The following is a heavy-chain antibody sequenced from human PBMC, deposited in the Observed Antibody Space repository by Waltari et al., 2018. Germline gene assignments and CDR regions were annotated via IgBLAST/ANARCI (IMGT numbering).Heavy chain of an antibody. D-gene: IGHD4-17*01. CDR1: GGSISSYY. Sequence: QVQLQESGPGLVKPSETLSLTCTVSGGSISSYYWSWIRQPPGKGLEWIGYIYYSGSTNYNPSLKSRVTISVDTSKNQFSLKLSSVTAADTAVYYCARGGTVTGDYYYYYYMDVWGKGTTVTVSS. CDR2: IYYSGST. V-gene: IGHV4-59*01. J-gene: IGHJ6*03. CDR3: ARGGTVTGDYYYYYYMDV.